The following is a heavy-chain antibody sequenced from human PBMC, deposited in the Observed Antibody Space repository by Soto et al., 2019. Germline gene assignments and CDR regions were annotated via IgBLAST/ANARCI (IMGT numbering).Heavy chain of an antibody. D-gene: IGHD6-13*01. CDR1: GGSISSGGYY. J-gene: IGHJ4*02. CDR3: SRDHAAAGHLDY. CDR2: IYYSGST. V-gene: IGHV4-31*03. Sequence: QVQLQESGPGLVEPSQTLSLTCTVSGGSISSGGYYWSWIRQHPGKGLEWIGYIYYSGSTYYNPSLKSRVTISVDTSKNQFSLKLSSVTAADTAVYYCSRDHAAAGHLDYWGQGTLVTVSS.